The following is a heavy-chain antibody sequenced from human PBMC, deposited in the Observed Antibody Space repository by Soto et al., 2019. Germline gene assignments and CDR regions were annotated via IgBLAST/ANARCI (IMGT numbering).Heavy chain of an antibody. V-gene: IGHV3-20*01. J-gene: IGHJ4*02. CDR1: GFNFEEYG. D-gene: IGHD6-19*01. CDR2: XXXXXXXX. Sequence: EVHLVESGGRMVRPGASLRLSCAASGFNFEEYGMTWVRQAPGKGLEWVXSXXXXXXXXXYADSVQGRFTISRDNAKXXXXXXXXXXXXXXXXXXXXXXXXIAVAVSSDYWGQGTLVTVSS. CDR3: XXXXIAVAVSSDY.